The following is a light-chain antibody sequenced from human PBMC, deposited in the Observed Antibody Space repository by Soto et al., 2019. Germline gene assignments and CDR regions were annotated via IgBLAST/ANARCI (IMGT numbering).Light chain of an antibody. V-gene: IGKV3-20*01. CDR3: QHYGISVPIT. CDR1: QSVSNDY. CDR2: GAS. J-gene: IGKJ3*01. Sequence: EVVLTQSPGTLSLSPGERATLSCRASQSVSNDYLAWYQQKPGQAPRLLIHGASSRAIGIPDRFSGGGSGTDFILTISRLEPEDFAVYYCQHYGISVPITFGPGTKVDL.